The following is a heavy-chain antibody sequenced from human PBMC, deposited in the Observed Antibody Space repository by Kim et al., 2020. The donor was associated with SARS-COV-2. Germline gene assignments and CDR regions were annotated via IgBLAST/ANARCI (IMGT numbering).Heavy chain of an antibody. V-gene: IGHV3-23*01. CDR3: AKGVGYCSSTSCYAYYYYYMDV. Sequence: GGSLRLSCAASGFTFSSYAMSWVRQAPGKGLEWVSAISGSGGSTYYADSVKGRFTISRDNSKNTLYLQMNSLRAEDTAVYYCAKGVGYCSSTSCYAYYYYYMDVWGKGTTVTVSS. CDR2: ISGSGGST. D-gene: IGHD2-2*01. CDR1: GFTFSSYA. J-gene: IGHJ6*03.